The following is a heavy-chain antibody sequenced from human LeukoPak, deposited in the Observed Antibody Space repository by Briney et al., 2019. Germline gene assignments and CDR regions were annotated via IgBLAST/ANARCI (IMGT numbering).Heavy chain of an antibody. CDR3: AKKSPGPSGWFDP. CDR1: GFTFSSYV. J-gene: IGHJ5*02. CDR2: ISGSGVST. Sequence: GGSLRLSCAASGFTFSSYVMSWVRQAPGKGLEWVSVISGSGVSTYYADSVKGRFTISRDNSKNTLYLQMNSLRAEDTAIYYCAKKSPGPSGWFDPWGQGTLITVSS. V-gene: IGHV3-23*01.